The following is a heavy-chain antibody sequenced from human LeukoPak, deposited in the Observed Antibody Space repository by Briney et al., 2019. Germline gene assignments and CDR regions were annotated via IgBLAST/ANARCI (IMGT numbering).Heavy chain of an antibody. CDR1: GGTFSSYA. CDR3: AAPTTVTTSGAFDI. V-gene: IGHV1-69*13. D-gene: IGHD4-17*01. J-gene: IGHJ3*02. Sequence: ASVKVSWKASGGTFSSYAISWVRQAPGQGLEWMGGIIPIFGTANYAQKFQGRVTITADESTSTAYMELSSLRSEDTAMYYCAAPTTVTTSGAFDIWGQGTMVTVSS. CDR2: IIPIFGTA.